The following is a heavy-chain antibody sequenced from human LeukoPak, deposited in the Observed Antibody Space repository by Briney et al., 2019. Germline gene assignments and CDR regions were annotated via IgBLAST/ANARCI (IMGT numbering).Heavy chain of an antibody. Sequence: PSETLSLTCTVSGGSIRISSYCSDWIRQPPGKGLEWIGSLCFSGDSYYNLSLKSRVTISVDTSENQCSLNLRSVTAADTAVYFCARRKGNSDYFDFWGQGALGTVSS. J-gene: IGHJ4*02. CDR2: LCFSGDS. V-gene: IGHV4-39*01. CDR1: GGSIRISSYC. D-gene: IGHD4-23*01. CDR3: ARRKGNSDYFDF.